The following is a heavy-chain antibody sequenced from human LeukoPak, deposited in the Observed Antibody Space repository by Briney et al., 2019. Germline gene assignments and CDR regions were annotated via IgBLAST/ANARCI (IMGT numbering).Heavy chain of an antibody. J-gene: IGHJ3*02. Sequence: GGSLRLSCAASEFSVGSNYMTWVRQAPGKGLEWVANIKQDGSEKYYVDSVKGRFTISRDNAKNSLYLQMNSLRAEDTAVYYCARLLAYCGGDCYPLDAFDIWGQGTMVTVSS. V-gene: IGHV3-7*01. D-gene: IGHD2-21*02. CDR1: EFSVGSNY. CDR3: ARLLAYCGGDCYPLDAFDI. CDR2: IKQDGSEK.